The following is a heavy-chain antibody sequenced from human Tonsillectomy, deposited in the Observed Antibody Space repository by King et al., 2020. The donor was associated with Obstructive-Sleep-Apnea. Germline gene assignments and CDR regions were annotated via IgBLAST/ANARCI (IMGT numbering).Heavy chain of an antibody. Sequence: QLQESGPGLVKPSETLSLTCTVSGGSISSSSYYWGWIRQPPGKGLEWIGSSYYSGSTYYNPSLKSRVTISVDTSKNQFSLKLSSVTAADTAVYYCARQTMVRGVMRPYYYGMDVWGQGTTVTVSS. D-gene: IGHD3-10*01. J-gene: IGHJ6*02. CDR2: SYYSGST. V-gene: IGHV4-39*01. CDR1: GGSISSSSYY. CDR3: ARQTMVRGVMRPYYYGMDV.